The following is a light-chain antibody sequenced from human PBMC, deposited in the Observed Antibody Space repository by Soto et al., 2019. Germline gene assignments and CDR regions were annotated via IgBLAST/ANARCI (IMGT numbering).Light chain of an antibody. Sequence: QSVLTQPASVSGSPGQSITISCTGTSSDVGGYNYVSWYQQHPGKAPKLMIYEVSNQPSGVSNRFSGSKSGNTASLTISGLQAEDEADYYCSSYTSSSSWVFGTGTKVTVL. V-gene: IGLV2-14*01. J-gene: IGLJ1*01. CDR1: SSDVGGYNY. CDR2: EVS. CDR3: SSYTSSSSWV.